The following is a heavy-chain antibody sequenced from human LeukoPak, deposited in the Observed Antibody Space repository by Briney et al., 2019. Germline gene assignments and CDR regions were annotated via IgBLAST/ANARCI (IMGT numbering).Heavy chain of an antibody. CDR1: GFTFSSYA. CDR3: ARVDDLDAFAV. J-gene: IGHJ3*01. CDR2: ISDDGSNK. D-gene: IGHD2-2*03. Sequence: GRSLRLSCAASGFTFSSYAMHWVRQAPGKGLEWMAVISDDGSNKYYADSVKGRFTISRDNSKNTLYLQMNSLRAEDTAVYYCARVDDLDAFAVWGQGTMVIVFS. V-gene: IGHV3-30*04.